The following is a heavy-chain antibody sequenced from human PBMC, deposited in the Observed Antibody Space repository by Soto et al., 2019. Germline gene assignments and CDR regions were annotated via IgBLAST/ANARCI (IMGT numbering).Heavy chain of an antibody. J-gene: IGHJ2*01. V-gene: IGHV3-11*01. D-gene: IGHD3-10*01. CDR1: GFTFSDYF. CDR3: ARGGDYSGSGTYPPDWYFDL. Sequence: VQLVESGGGLVKPGRSLRLSCAASGFTFSDYFMSWIRQAPGKGLEWVSYISGSSSAVFYADSVKGRFTISRDNTKSSLFLQMNSLRAEDTAIYYCARGGDYSGSGTYPPDWYFDLWGRGTLVTVSS. CDR2: ISGSSSAV.